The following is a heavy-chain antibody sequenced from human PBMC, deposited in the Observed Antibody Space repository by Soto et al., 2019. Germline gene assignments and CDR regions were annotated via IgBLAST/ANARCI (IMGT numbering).Heavy chain of an antibody. CDR2: IYSGGST. CDR3: ARGGGYCSSTRCPGHLYYYYMDD. J-gene: IGHJ6*03. CDR1: GFTVSSNY. V-gene: IGHV3-53*04. D-gene: IGHD2-2*01. Sequence: EVQLVESGGGLVQPGGSLRLSCAASGFTVSSNYMSWVRQAPGKGLEWVSVIYSGGSTYYADSVKGRFTISRHNSKNTLYLQMNSLRAEDTAVYYCARGGGYCSSTRCPGHLYYYYMDDWGKGTTVTVSS.